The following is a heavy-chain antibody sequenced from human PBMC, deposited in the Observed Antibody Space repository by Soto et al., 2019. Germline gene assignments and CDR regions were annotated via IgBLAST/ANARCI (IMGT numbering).Heavy chain of an antibody. V-gene: IGHV4-39*01. J-gene: IGHJ6*03. CDR1: GGTTRSSSYY. CDR3: ARLMTWSGYYSYNHYYMDV. Sequence: SETLSLTCTVSGGTTRSSSYYWGWIRQPPGKGLEWIGSIYYSGSTYYNPSLKSRVTISVDTSRNQFSLRLIPVTAADTAAYYCARLMTWSGYYSYNHYYMDVWGKGTPVTVSS. CDR2: IYYSGST. D-gene: IGHD3-3*01.